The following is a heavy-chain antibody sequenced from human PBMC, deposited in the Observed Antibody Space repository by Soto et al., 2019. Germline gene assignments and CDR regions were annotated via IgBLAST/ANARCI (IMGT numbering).Heavy chain of an antibody. CDR3: ARRTKYYYDSSGPRIPDAFDI. V-gene: IGHV4-34*01. Sequence: QVQLQQWGAGLLKPSETLSLTCAVYGGSFSGYYWSWIRQPPGKGLEWIGEINHSGSTNYNPSLKSRVTISVDTPKNQFSLKLSSVTAADTAVYYCARRTKYYYDSSGPRIPDAFDIWGQGTMVTVSS. J-gene: IGHJ3*02. CDR1: GGSFSGYY. CDR2: INHSGST. D-gene: IGHD3-22*01.